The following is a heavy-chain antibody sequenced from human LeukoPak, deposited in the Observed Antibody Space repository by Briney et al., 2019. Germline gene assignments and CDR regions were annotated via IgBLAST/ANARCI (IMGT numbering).Heavy chain of an antibody. J-gene: IGHJ6*02. CDR1: GYTLTSYG. Sequence: ASVKVSCKASGYTLTSYGINWMRQAPGQGLEWMGWISTQSGNTNYAQKVQGRLTLTTDRSTNTAYMELRSLRSDDTAVYYCARDLSCSSTSCYPYGAYYYYGMDVWGQGTTVTVSS. V-gene: IGHV1-18*01. CDR3: ARDLSCSSTSCYPYGAYYYYGMDV. D-gene: IGHD2-2*01. CDR2: ISTQSGNT.